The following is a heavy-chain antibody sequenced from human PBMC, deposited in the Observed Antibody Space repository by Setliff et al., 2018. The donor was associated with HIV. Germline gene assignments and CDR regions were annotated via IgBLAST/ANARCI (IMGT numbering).Heavy chain of an antibody. CDR2: ISSTGNVM. V-gene: IGHV3-48*03. CDR1: GFSFSSYE. Sequence: PRLSCAGSGFSFSSYEMNWVRQAPGKGLEWVSHISSTGNVMDYADFVKGRFTISRDNARKSLYLEMHSLRAEDTAVYYCASRGYNYGRRPVYFDRWGQGTLVTVSS. CDR3: ASRGYNYGRRPVYFDR. J-gene: IGHJ4*02. D-gene: IGHD5-18*01.